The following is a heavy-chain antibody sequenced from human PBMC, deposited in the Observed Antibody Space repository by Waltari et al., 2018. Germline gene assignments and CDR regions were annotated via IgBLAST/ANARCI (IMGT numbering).Heavy chain of an antibody. CDR1: GGSTSTYY. V-gene: IGHV4-59*01. CDR3: ARADTSTSYFYYYMDV. D-gene: IGHD1-26*01. Sequence: QVQLQESGPGLVKPSETLSLTCTVSGGSTSTYYWSWVRQSPGKGLEWIGYIHYSGSSVYNPALRSRVAISLATPNNQFSLRLRSVTAADAAIYYCARADTSTSYFYYYMDVWGKGTTVTVSS. J-gene: IGHJ6*03. CDR2: IHYSGSS.